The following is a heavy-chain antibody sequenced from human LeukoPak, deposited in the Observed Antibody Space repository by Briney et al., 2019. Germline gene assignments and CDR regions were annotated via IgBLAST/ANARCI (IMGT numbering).Heavy chain of an antibody. CDR2: INPNSGGT. Sequence: ASVKVSCKASGYTFTGYYIHWARQAPGQGLEWMGWINPNSGGTNYAQRFQGRVTMTRETSISTAYMELSSLRSDDTAVYYCAKDYYYHCVRGSGGMDVWGQGTTVTVSS. J-gene: IGHJ6*02. V-gene: IGHV1-2*02. D-gene: IGHD3-10*01. CDR3: AKDYYYHCVRGSGGMDV. CDR1: GYTFTGYY.